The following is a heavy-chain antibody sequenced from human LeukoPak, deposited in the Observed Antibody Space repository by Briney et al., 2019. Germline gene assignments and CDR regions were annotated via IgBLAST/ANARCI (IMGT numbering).Heavy chain of an antibody. CDR1: GYSLSSCYY. D-gene: IGHD2-15*01. CDR3: ARGPGGAAGVYFDY. Sequence: PSETLSLTCTVSGYSLSSCYYWDWIRQPPGKEMEWIGSIYHSGNTYYNPSLKSRVIMSVDTSKNQFSLKLSSVTAADTAVYYCARGPGGAAGVYFDYWGQGTLVAVSS. J-gene: IGHJ4*02. CDR2: IYHSGNT. V-gene: IGHV4-38-2*02.